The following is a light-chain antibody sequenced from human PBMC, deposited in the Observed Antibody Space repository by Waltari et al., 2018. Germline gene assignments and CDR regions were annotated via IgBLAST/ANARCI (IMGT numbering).Light chain of an antibody. CDR2: DAS. CDR3: QKYGTLPAT. CDR1: QSVSRT. Sequence: EIVLTQSPGTLSLSPGERATLSFSASQSVSRTLAWYQQKPGQAPRLLIYDASTRATGIPDRFSGSGSGTDFSLTISRLEPEDFAVYYCQKYGTLPATFGKGTKVEVK. J-gene: IGKJ1*01. V-gene: IGKV3-20*01.